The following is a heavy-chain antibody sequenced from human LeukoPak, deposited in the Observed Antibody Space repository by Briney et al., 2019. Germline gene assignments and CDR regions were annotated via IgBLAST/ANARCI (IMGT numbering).Heavy chain of an antibody. D-gene: IGHD6-13*01. CDR2: IYSGGST. J-gene: IGHJ5*02. Sequence: ETLSLTCAVYGGSFSGYYWSWIRQPPGKGLEWVSVIYSGGSTYYADSVKGRFTISRDNSKNTLYLQMNSLRAEDTAVYYCASRIAAAGDNWFDPWGQGTLVTVSS. CDR3: ASRIAAAGDNWFDP. V-gene: IGHV3-53*01. CDR1: GGSFSGYY.